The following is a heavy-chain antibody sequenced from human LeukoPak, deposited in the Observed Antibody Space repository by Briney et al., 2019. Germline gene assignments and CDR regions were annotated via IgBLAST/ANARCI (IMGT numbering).Heavy chain of an antibody. CDR2: IYTSGST. J-gene: IGHJ4*02. CDR3: VRKIAAAGHFDY. Sequence: SETLSLTCTVSGGSISSYYWSWIRQPAGKGLEWIGRIYTSGSTNYNPSLKSRVTMSVDTSKNQFSLKLSSVTALDTAVCYCVRKIAAAGHFDYWGQGTLVTVSS. V-gene: IGHV4-4*07. CDR1: GGSISSYY. D-gene: IGHD6-13*01.